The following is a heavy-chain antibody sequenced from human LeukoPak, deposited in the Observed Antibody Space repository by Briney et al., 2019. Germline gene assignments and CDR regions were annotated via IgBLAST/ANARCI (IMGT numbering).Heavy chain of an antibody. CDR3: ARDDYGDFFFDS. CDR1: GGSISSSY. Sequence: PSETLSLTCTVSGGSISSSYWSWIRQPPGKGLEWIGNIYYSGSTNYHPSLKSRVTISVDTSKNQFSLRLSSVTAADTAVYYCARDDYGDFFFDSWGQGTLVTVSS. CDR2: IYYSGST. V-gene: IGHV4-59*01. D-gene: IGHD4-17*01. J-gene: IGHJ4*02.